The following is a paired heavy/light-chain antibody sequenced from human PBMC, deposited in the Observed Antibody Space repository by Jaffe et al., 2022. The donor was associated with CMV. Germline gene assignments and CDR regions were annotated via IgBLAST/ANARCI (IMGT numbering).Light chain of an antibody. CDR3: QSHDNSLDAWV. CDR1: TSNIGAGYD. Sequence: QSVLTQPPSLSGAPGQTVTISCTGSTSNIGAGYDVHWYQQTAGAAPKLVISGNTNRPSGIPDRFSGSKSGTSASLIITGLQSEDEADYYCQSHDNSLDAWVFGGGTKVTVL. V-gene: IGLV1-40*01. CDR2: GNT. J-gene: IGLJ3*02.
Heavy chain of an antibody. CDR3: ARVPTGSYYYYGMDV. D-gene: IGHD3-10*01. Sequence: QVELVESGGSVVQPGGSLRLSCAASGFGFGGRGMHWVRQAPGRGLEWVAIIWFDGSKKFYGDSVKGRFTVSRDNSKNMLYLKMDNLRVDDAGVYYCARVPTGSYYYYGMDVWGRGTAVTVS. J-gene: IGHJ6*02. V-gene: IGHV3-33*01. CDR1: GFGFGGRG. CDR2: IWFDGSKK.